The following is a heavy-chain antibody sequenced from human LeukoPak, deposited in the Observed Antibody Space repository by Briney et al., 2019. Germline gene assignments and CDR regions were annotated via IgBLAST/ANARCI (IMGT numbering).Heavy chain of an antibody. CDR1: GGFFSGYY. J-gene: IGHJ6*03. CDR3: ARVVSVRGVIRLYYYYYMDV. Sequence: SETLSLTCAVYGGFFSGYYWSWIRQPPGKGLEWIGEINHSGSTNYNPSLKSRVTISVDTSKNQFSLKLSSVTAADTAVYYCARVVSVRGVIRLYYYYYMDVWGKGTTVTVSS. D-gene: IGHD3-10*01. CDR2: INHSGST. V-gene: IGHV4-34*01.